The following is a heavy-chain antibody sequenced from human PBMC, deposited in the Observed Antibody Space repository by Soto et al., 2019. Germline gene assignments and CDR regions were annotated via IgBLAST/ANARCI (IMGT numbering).Heavy chain of an antibody. CDR1: GFTFSSYC. D-gene: IGHD5-18*01. CDR2: IKQDGSEK. J-gene: IGHJ6*02. V-gene: IGHV3-7*05. CDR3: ARDRGGYSYGSTYYYYGMDV. Sequence: PVGSLRLSCAASGFTFSSYCMSWVRQAPGKGIEWVANIKQDGSEKYHVDSVKGRFTISRDNAKNSLYLQMNSLRAEDTAVYYCARDRGGYSYGSTYYYYGMDVWGQGATVTVSS.